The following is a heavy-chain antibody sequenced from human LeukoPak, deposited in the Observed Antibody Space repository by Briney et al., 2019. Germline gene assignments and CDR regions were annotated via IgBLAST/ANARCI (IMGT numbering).Heavy chain of an antibody. Sequence: SETLSLTCTVSGGSISSSSYYWGWTRQPPGKGLEWIGSIYYSGSTYYNPSLKSRVTISVDTSKNQFSLKLSSVTAADTAVYYCASEYYYDSSGYLNWFDPWGQGTLVTVSS. CDR3: ASEYYYDSSGYLNWFDP. CDR2: IYYSGST. D-gene: IGHD3-22*01. V-gene: IGHV4-39*01. J-gene: IGHJ5*02. CDR1: GGSISSSSYY.